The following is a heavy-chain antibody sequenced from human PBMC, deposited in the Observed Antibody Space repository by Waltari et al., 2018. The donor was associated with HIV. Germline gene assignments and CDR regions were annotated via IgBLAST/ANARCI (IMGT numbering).Heavy chain of an antibody. CDR1: GFSVVNAW. D-gene: IGHD1-26*01. V-gene: IGHV3-15*01. J-gene: IGHJ4*02. Sequence: EVQLVESGGGLVEPGGSLRLSCAASGFSVVNAWMNGVRQAQGKGLEWVGRIRLNGYGGTTDVVAPLKGRFTMSGDVSKNAVHLQINSLKIEDTATYYCTTGLAVGHDCWGQGTLVIVSS. CDR2: IRLNGYGGTT. CDR3: TTGLAVGHDC.